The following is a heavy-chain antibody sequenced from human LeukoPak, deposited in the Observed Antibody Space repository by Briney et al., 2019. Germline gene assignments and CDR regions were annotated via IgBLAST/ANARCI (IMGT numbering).Heavy chain of an antibody. CDR1: GFTFSDYG. V-gene: IGHV3-30*02. CDR3: AKDSVGGWFSFAIFA. J-gene: IGHJ5*02. Sequence: QSGGSLRLSCAASGFTFSDYGMNWVRQTPGKGLEWLAFIQNDGSNTFYADSVKGRFTISRDNSKNTLYLQMTSLRVEDTALYYCAKDSVGGWFSFAIFAWGQGTLVTVSS. CDR2: IQNDGSNT. D-gene: IGHD6-19*01.